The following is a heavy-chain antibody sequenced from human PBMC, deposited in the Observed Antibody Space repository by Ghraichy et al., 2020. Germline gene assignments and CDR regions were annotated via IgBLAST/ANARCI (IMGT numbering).Heavy chain of an antibody. V-gene: IGHV3-21*01. CDR1: GFTFSSYS. D-gene: IGHD3-10*01. Sequence: GGSLRLSCAASGFTFSSYSMNWVRQAPGKGLEWVSSISSSSSYIYYADSVKGRFTISRDNAKNSLYLQMNSLRAEDTAVYYCARDGLYYYGSGAHNWFDPWGQGTLVTVSS. J-gene: IGHJ5*02. CDR3: ARDGLYYYGSGAHNWFDP. CDR2: ISSSSSYI.